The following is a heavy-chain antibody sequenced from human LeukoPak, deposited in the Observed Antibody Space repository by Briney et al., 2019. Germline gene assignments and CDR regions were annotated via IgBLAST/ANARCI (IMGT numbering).Heavy chain of an antibody. V-gene: IGHV1-8*01. J-gene: IGHJ4*02. CDR1: GYTFTSYD. D-gene: IGHD2-21*02. Sequence: GASVKVSCKASGYTFTSYDINWVRQATGQGLEWMGWMNPNSGNTGYAQKFQGRVTMTRNTSISTAYMELRSLRSEDTAVYYCARGRKYCGGDCYSFDYWGQGTLVTVSS. CDR2: MNPNSGNT. CDR3: ARGRKYCGGDCYSFDY.